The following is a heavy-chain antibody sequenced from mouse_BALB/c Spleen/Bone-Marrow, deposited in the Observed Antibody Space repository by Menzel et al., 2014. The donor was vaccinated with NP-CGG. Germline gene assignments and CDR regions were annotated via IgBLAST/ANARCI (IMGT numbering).Heavy chain of an antibody. D-gene: IGHD4-1*01. CDR2: ISSGGGYT. V-gene: IGHV5-6*01. J-gene: IGHJ4*01. Sequence: EVKLVESGGDLVKPGGSLKLSCAAPGFTFSTYGMSWVRQTPDKRLEWVATISSGGGYTYYPDSVKGRFTISRDNANNTLYLQMSSLKSEDTAMYYCTRQRNWDHYAMDYWGQGTSVTVSS. CDR1: GFTFSTYG. CDR3: TRQRNWDHYAMDY.